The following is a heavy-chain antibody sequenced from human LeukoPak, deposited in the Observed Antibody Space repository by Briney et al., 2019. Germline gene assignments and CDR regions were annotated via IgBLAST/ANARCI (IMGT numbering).Heavy chain of an antibody. CDR1: GYTFTSYD. Sequence: ASVKVSCKASGYTFTSYDINWVRQATGHGPEWMGWMNPNSGNTGYAQIFQGRVSMTRNTSISTAYMELSSLRSEDTAVYYCAKLFYDSSGYYRHFDYWGQGTLVTVSS. CDR2: MNPNSGNT. J-gene: IGHJ4*02. CDR3: AKLFYDSSGYYRHFDY. D-gene: IGHD3-22*01. V-gene: IGHV1-8*01.